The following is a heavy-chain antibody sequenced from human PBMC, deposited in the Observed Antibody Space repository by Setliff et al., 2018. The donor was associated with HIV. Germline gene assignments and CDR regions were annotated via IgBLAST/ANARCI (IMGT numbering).Heavy chain of an antibody. CDR2: VCYSRSS. J-gene: IGHJ6*03. CDR3: ARHSDSSSWPPGGYYHYMDV. CDR1: GGSVSSSSSY. V-gene: IGHV4-39*01. Sequence: TLSLTCTVSGGSVSSSSSYWGWIRQPPGKGLEWIGNVCYSRSSYYHPSLESRVTLSVDMSRNQFSLRLTSVTAADTGVYYCARHSDSSSWPPGGYYHYMDVWGKGTTVTVSS. D-gene: IGHD6-13*01.